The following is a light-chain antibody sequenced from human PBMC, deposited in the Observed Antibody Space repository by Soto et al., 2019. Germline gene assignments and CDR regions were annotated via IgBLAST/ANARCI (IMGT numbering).Light chain of an antibody. V-gene: IGLV1-44*01. CDR2: SHN. CDR3: STWDDRLDGYV. Sequence: QSVLTQSPSASGTPGQRVIISCSGSSSNIGSNTVNWYQQLPGTAPTLLIYSHNQRPSGVPDRFSGSQSGTSASLAISGLQSEDEDDYYCSTWDDRLDGYVFGTGTKLTVL. J-gene: IGLJ1*01. CDR1: SSNIGSNT.